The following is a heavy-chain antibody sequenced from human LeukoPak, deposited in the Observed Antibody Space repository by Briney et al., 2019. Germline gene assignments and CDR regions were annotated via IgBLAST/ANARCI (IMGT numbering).Heavy chain of an antibody. Sequence: GGSLRRSCAASGFTFSSYSKNWVRQAPGKGLEWVSSISSSSSYIYYADSVKGRFTISRDNAKNSLYLQMNSLRAEDTAVYYCARGSRGSGPTDYWGQGTLVTVSS. D-gene: IGHD2-2*01. CDR3: ARGSRGSGPTDY. V-gene: IGHV3-21*01. CDR1: GFTFSSYS. J-gene: IGHJ4*02. CDR2: ISSSSSYI.